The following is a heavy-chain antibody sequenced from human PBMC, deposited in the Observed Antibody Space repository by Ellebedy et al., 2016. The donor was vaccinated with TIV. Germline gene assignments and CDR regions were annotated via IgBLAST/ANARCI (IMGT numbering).Heavy chain of an antibody. Sequence: SETLSLXXNVSGGSISGTYTSYYWSWIRQPPGKGLEWIGYIYYSGSTNYNPSLKSRVTISVDTSKNQFSLKLSSVTAADTAVYYCAKNSGGGWFDPWGQGTLVTVSS. J-gene: IGHJ5*02. CDR2: IYYSGST. V-gene: IGHV4-61*01. CDR3: AKNSGGGWFDP. CDR1: GGSISGTYTSYY. D-gene: IGHD2-21*01.